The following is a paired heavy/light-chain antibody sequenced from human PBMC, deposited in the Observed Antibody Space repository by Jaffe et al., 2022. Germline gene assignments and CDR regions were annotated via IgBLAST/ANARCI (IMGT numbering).Heavy chain of an antibody. D-gene: IGHD2-15*01. V-gene: IGHV1-46*01. CDR3: ARPNVVADAFDI. J-gene: IGHJ3*02. CDR2: INPSGGST. CDR1: GYTFTSYY. Sequence: QVQLVQSGAEVKKPGASVKVSCKASGYTFTSYYMHWVRQAPGQGLEWMGIINPSGGSTSYAQKFQGRVTMTRDTSTSTVYMELSSLRSEDTAVYYCARPNVVADAFDIWGQGTMVTVSS.
Light chain of an antibody. Sequence: DIQLTQSPSFLSASVGDRVTITCRASQGISSYLAWYQQKPGKAPKLLIYAASTLQSGVPSRFSGSGSGTEFTLTISSLQPEDFATYYCQQLNSYLSITFGQGTRLEIK. CDR3: QQLNSYLSIT. CDR1: QGISSY. CDR2: AAS. V-gene: IGKV1-9*01. J-gene: IGKJ5*01.